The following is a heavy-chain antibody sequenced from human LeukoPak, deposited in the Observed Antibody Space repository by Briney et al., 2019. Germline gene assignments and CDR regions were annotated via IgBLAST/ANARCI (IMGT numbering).Heavy chain of an antibody. CDR2: INPSGGST. CDR3: TRSGRDYYDSSGYPLDY. CDR1: GYTFTSYY. V-gene: IGHV1-46*03. Sequence: ASVKVSCKASGYTFTSYYMHWVRQAPGQGLEWMGIINPSGGSTSYAQKFQGRVTITADESTSTAYMELSSLRSEDTAVYYCTRSGRDYYDSSGYPLDYWGQGTLVTVSS. D-gene: IGHD3-22*01. J-gene: IGHJ4*02.